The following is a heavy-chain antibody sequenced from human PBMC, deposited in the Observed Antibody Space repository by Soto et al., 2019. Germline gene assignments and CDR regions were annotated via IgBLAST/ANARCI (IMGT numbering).Heavy chain of an antibody. D-gene: IGHD3-22*01. J-gene: IGHJ4*02. CDR1: GGSISSYY. V-gene: IGHV4-59*01. Sequence: PSETLSLTCTVSGGSISSYYWSWIRQPPGKGLEWIGYIYYSGSTNYNPSLKSRVTISVDTSKNQFSLKLSYVTAADTAVYYCARDNLYDSSGYYYYWGQGTLVTVSS. CDR2: IYYSGST. CDR3: ARDNLYDSSGYYYY.